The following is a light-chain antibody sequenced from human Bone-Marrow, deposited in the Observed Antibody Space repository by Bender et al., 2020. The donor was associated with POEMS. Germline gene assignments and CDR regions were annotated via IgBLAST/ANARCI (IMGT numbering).Light chain of an antibody. Sequence: QSALTQPASVSGSPGQSITLSCSGTSSDVGSYNLVSWYQQHPGKAPKVIIYEGSKRPSGVSNRFSGSKSGNTASLTISGLQAEDEADYYCCSYTTNKIYVFGTGTKVTVL. CDR2: EGS. CDR1: SSDVGSYNL. J-gene: IGLJ1*01. CDR3: CSYTTNKIYV. V-gene: IGLV2-14*02.